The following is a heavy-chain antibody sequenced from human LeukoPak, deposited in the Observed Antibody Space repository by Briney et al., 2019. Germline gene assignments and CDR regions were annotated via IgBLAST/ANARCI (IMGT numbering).Heavy chain of an antibody. CDR3: ARNPGGIGDY. Sequence: GGSLRLSCAASGFTFSSYAMNWVSQAPGKGLEWVSFISGSSSSTFYADSVKGRFTVSRDNAKNTLYLQMNSLRDEDTAVYYCARNPGGIGDYWGQGTLVTVSS. J-gene: IGHJ4*02. CDR1: GFTFSSYA. D-gene: IGHD4-23*01. V-gene: IGHV3-48*02. CDR2: ISGSSSST.